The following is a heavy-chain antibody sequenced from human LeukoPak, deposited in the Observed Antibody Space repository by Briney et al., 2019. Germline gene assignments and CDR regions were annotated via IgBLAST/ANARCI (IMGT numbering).Heavy chain of an antibody. J-gene: IGHJ3*02. V-gene: IGHV3-20*04. Sequence: PGGSLRLSRAVSGFTFDDYGMSWVRQAPGKGLEWVSGINWNGGSTGYADFVKGRFTISRDNAKNSLYLQMNSLRAEDTALYYCARSYYDSSGYYYVRAFDIWGQGTMVTVSS. CDR1: GFTFDDYG. D-gene: IGHD3-22*01. CDR3: ARSYYDSSGYYYVRAFDI. CDR2: INWNGGST.